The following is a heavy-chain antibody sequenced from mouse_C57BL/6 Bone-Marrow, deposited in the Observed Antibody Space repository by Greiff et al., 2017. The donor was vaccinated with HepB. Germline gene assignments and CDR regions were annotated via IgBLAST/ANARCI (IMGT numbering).Heavy chain of an antibody. CDR2: IDPSDSYT. CDR1: GYTFTSYW. CDR3: ARRDFYAMDY. J-gene: IGHJ4*01. V-gene: IGHV1-69*01. Sequence: VQLQQPGAELVMPGASVKLSCKASGYTFTSYWMHWVKQRPGQGLEWIGEIDPSDSYTNYNQKFKGKSTLTVDKSSSTAYMQLSSLTSEDSAVYYCARRDFYAMDYWGQGTSDTVSS.